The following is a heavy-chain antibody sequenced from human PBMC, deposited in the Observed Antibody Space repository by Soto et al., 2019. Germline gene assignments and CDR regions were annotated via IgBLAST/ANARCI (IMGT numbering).Heavy chain of an antibody. CDR1: GFTFSSYE. V-gene: IGHV3-48*03. D-gene: IGHD6-19*01. CDR2: ISSSGSTI. J-gene: IGHJ4*02. Sequence: GGSLRLSCAASGFTFSSYEMNWVRQAPGKGLEWVSYISSSGSTIYYADSVKGRFTISRDNAKNSLYLQMNSLRAEDTAVYYCASLVAVAGYDYWGQGTLVTSPQ. CDR3: ASLVAVAGYDY.